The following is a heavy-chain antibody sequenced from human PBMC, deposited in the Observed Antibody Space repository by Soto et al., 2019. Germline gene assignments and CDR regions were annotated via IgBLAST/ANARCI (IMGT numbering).Heavy chain of an antibody. Sequence: SETLSLTCTVSGGSISSYYWSWIRQPPGKGLEWIGYIDYSGSTNYNPSLKSRVTISVDTSKNQFSLKLSSVTAADTAVYFCAGIVVVQAAIGAFDIWGQGTMVTVSS. CDR2: IDYSGST. CDR1: GGSISSYY. CDR3: AGIVVVQAAIGAFDI. V-gene: IGHV4-59*01. D-gene: IGHD2-2*01. J-gene: IGHJ3*02.